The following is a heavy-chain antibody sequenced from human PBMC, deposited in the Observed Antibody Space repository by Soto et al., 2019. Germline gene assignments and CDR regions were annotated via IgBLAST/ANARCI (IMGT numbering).Heavy chain of an antibody. Sequence: PSETLSLTCCVSCADINSSGFTWTWIRQHAGKGLEWLGYISHSGSTDYNPSLKSRLSISVDKSKNQFSLKLSSVTAADTAVYYCARSWSSDWNDHYFDYWGQGTLVTVSS. D-gene: IGHD1-1*01. CDR3: ARSWSSDWNDHYFDY. CDR1: CADINSSGFT. V-gene: IGHV4-30-2*01. J-gene: IGHJ4*02. CDR2: ISHSGST.